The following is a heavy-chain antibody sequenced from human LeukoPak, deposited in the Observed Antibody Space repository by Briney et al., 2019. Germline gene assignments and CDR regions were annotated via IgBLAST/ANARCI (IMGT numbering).Heavy chain of an antibody. D-gene: IGHD2-21*02. V-gene: IGHV3-53*01. CDR3: ARVSGRFCGGACYADVFDI. J-gene: IGHJ3*02. Sequence: GGSLRLSCAASGFTVSSNYMSWVRQAPGKGLEWVSVIYSGGSTYYADSVKGRFTISRDNSKNTLYLQMNSLRAEDTAVYYCARVSGRFCGGACYADVFDIWGQGKMVPVSS. CDR1: GFTVSSNY. CDR2: IYSGGST.